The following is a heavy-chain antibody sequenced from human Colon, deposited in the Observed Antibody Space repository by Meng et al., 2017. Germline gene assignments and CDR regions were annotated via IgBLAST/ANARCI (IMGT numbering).Heavy chain of an antibody. V-gene: IGHV4-61*08. CDR3: ARVNGDFDEAWFDP. CDR1: GGSGGDGDYF. Sequence: LDLNSAGVGGSGGDGDYFWRWIRQHPGNWLEWLGYDDYTGNTNYNPFLKERVPISFDASTNRSSRKLTSMTAADAPIYYSARVNGDFDEAWFDPWGQGTLVTVSS. CDR2: DDYTGNT. J-gene: IGHJ5*02. D-gene: IGHD2-21*02.